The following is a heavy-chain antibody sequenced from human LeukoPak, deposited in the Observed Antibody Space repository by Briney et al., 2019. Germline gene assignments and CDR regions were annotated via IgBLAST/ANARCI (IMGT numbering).Heavy chain of an antibody. V-gene: IGHV4-34*01. J-gene: IGHJ3*02. CDR2: INHSGST. CDR1: GGSFSGYY. Sequence: PSETLSLTCAVYGGSFSGYYWSWIRQPPGKGLEWIGEINHSGSTNYNPSLKSRVTISVDTSKNQFSLKLSSVTAADTAVYYCARLDDSSGYYRRQQNHDAFDIWGQGTMVTVSS. D-gene: IGHD3-22*01. CDR3: ARLDDSSGYYRRQQNHDAFDI.